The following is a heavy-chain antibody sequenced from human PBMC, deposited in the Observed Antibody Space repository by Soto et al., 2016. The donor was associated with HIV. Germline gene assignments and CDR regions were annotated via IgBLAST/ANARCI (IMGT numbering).Heavy chain of an antibody. Sequence: EVQLLQSGGGLVQPGGSLRLSCAAPGFRFNSYTLNWVRQAPGKGLEWVSSISGSGETTYYADSVKGRFTISRDNSKNTLYLQMSSLRAEDTALYYCAKDLGSYRNSPFDYWGQGTLVTVSS. D-gene: IGHD3-16*02. CDR1: GFRFNSYT. J-gene: IGHJ4*02. CDR2: ISGSGETT. V-gene: IGHV3-23*01. CDR3: AKDLGSYRNSPFDY.